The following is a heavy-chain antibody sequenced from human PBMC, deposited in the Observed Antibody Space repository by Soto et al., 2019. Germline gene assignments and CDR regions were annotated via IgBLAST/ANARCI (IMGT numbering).Heavy chain of an antibody. J-gene: IGHJ4*02. Sequence: QVQLVESGGGVVQPGRSLRLSCAASGFTFSSYAMHWVRQAPGKGLEWVAVISYDGSNKYYADSVKGRFTISRDNSKNTLYLQMNSLRAEDTAVYYCARDYNPGKLGILGYWGQGTLVTVSS. D-gene: IGHD7-27*01. V-gene: IGHV3-30-3*01. CDR3: ARDYNPGKLGILGY. CDR2: ISYDGSNK. CDR1: GFTFSSYA.